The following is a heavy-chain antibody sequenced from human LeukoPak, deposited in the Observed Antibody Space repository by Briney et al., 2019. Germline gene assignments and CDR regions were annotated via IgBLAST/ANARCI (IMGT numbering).Heavy chain of an antibody. V-gene: IGHV3-23*01. D-gene: IGHD3-22*01. J-gene: IGHJ4*02. Sequence: GGSLRLSCAASGSIPFNSYSMSWVRQAPGKGLEWVSAITSSGETTYYADSVKGRFTISRDNSKNTLYLQMNSLRAEDTAVYYCAKSSSGYYYDSSGLDYWGQGTLVTVSS. CDR1: GSIPFNSYS. CDR3: AKSSSGYYYDSSGLDY. CDR2: ITSSGETT.